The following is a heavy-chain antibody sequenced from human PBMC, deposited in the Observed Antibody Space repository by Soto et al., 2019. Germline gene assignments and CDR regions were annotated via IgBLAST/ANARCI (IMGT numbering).Heavy chain of an antibody. CDR1: VYTVTSYY. CDR2: INPNSGGT. D-gene: IGHD6-13*01. V-gene: IGHV1-2*02. Sequence: SVKVSCKSSVYTVTSYYMHWARQAPGQGLEWMGWINPNSGGTNYSQKFRGRVTMTRDTSISTAYMELSRLRSDDTAVYYWARCIAAAFDWFDPWGQGTLVTVSS. J-gene: IGHJ5*02. CDR3: ARCIAAAFDWFDP.